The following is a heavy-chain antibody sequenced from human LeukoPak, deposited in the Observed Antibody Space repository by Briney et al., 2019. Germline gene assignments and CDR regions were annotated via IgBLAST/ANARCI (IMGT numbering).Heavy chain of an antibody. V-gene: IGHV1-24*01. D-gene: IGHD2-15*01. CDR2: FDPEDGET. CDR1: GYTLTELS. Sequence: ASVKVSCKVSGYTLTELSMHWVRQAPGKGLEWMGGFDPEDGETIYAQKFQGRVTMTEDTSTDTAYMELSGLRSEDTAVYYCATNVVAATHGYYYGMDVWGQGTTVTVSS. CDR3: ATNVVAATHGYYYGMDV. J-gene: IGHJ6*02.